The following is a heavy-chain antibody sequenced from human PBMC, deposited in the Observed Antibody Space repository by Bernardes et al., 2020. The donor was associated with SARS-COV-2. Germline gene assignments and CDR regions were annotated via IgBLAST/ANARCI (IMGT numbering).Heavy chain of an antibody. V-gene: IGHV3-23*01. J-gene: IGHJ4*02. CDR2: ISGSGGST. CDR3: AKLSGRTVVPAATYFDY. CDR1: GFTFSSYA. Sequence: GSLRLSCAASGFTFSSYAMSWVRQAPGKGLEWVSAISGSGGSTYYADSVKGRFTISRDNSKNTLYLQMNSLRAEDTAVYYCAKLSGRTVVPAATYFDYWGQGTLVTVSS. D-gene: IGHD2-2*01.